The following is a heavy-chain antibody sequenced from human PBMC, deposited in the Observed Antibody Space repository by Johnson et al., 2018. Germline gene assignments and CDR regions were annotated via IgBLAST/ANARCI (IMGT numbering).Heavy chain of an antibody. Sequence: QVQLVQSGAEVKKXGASXKVXCKASGYTFTSYDINWVRQATGQWLEWMGWMNPNSGNTGYAQKFQGRVTMTRNTSISTAYMELSSRRSEDTAVYCCARLGVVVVAARQTHYYYGMDVWGQGTTVTVSS. CDR1: GYTFTSYD. V-gene: IGHV1-8*01. J-gene: IGHJ6*02. CDR2: MNPNSGNT. D-gene: IGHD2-15*01. CDR3: ARLGVVVVAARQTHYYYGMDV.